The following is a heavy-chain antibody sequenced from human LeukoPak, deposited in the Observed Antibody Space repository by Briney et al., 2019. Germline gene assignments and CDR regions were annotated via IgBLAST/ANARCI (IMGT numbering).Heavy chain of an antibody. V-gene: IGHV3-23*01. J-gene: IGHJ4*02. D-gene: IGHD2-15*01. CDR2: ISDPHSGSQT. Sequence: PGGSLRLSCAASGFSVSSNYMNWVRQALGQGLEWVSTISDPHSGSQTHYADSVKGRFTISRDDSQNTVYLQMDSLRAEDTAVYYCTTRLQHHFDYWGQGTQVTVSS. CDR3: TTRLQHHFDY. CDR1: GFSVSSNY.